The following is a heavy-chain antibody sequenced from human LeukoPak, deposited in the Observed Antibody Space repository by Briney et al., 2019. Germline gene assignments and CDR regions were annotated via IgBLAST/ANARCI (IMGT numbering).Heavy chain of an antibody. CDR3: ARGNDYGDYGGWFDP. CDR1: GGSISSGGNS. Sequence: SETLSLTCAVSGGSISSGGNSWSWIRQPPGKGLEWIGYIYHSGSTYYNPSLKSRVTISVDRSKNQFSLKLSSVTAADTAVYYCARGNDYGDYGGWFDPWGQGTLVTVSS. V-gene: IGHV4-30-2*01. D-gene: IGHD4-17*01. CDR2: IYHSGST. J-gene: IGHJ5*02.